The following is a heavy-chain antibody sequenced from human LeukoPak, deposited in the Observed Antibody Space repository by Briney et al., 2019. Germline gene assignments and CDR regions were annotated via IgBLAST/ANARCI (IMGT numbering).Heavy chain of an antibody. V-gene: IGHV4-39*02. CDR2: IYYSGST. D-gene: IGHD3-10*01. J-gene: IGHJ5*02. CDR1: GGSISSSSYY. Sequence: TSETLSLTCTVSGGSISSSSYYWGWIRQPPGKGLEWIGSIYYSGSTYYNPSLKSRVTISVDTSKNQLSLKLSSVTAADTAVYYCAGDVTESGLLWFGELSSWFDPWGQGTLVTVSS. CDR3: AGDVTESGLLWFGELSSWFDP.